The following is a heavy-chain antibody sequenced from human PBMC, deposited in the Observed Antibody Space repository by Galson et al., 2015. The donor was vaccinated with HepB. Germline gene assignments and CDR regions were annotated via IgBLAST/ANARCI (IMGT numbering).Heavy chain of an antibody. CDR2: ISGSGGST. J-gene: IGHJ4*02. CDR1: GFTFSTYA. CDR3: AKDKDITIFGVGTQYFDY. D-gene: IGHD3-3*01. Sequence: SLRLSCAASGFTFSTYAMSWVRQAPGKGLEWVSAISGSGGSTYYADSVKGRFTISRDNSKNTLYLQMNSLRAEDTAVYYCAKDKDITIFGVGTQYFDYWGQGTLVTVSS. V-gene: IGHV3-23*01.